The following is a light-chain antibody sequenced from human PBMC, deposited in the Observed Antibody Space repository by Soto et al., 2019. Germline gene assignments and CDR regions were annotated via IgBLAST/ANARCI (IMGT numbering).Light chain of an antibody. V-gene: IGLV2-23*01. CDR1: SSDVGSYNL. CDR3: CSYAGTNTFV. Sequence: QSALTQHASVSGSPGQSIIISCTGTSSDVGSYNLVSWYQQHPGKAPKLMIYEGNKRPSGVSNRFSGSKSANTASLTISGLQTEDEADYYCCSYAGTNTFVFGTGTKVTVL. CDR2: EGN. J-gene: IGLJ1*01.